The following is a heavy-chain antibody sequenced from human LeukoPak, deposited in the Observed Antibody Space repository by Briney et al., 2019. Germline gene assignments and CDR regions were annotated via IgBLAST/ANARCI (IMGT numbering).Heavy chain of an antibody. J-gene: IGHJ4*02. Sequence: SVKVSCKASGGTFSSYAISWVRQAPGQGLEWMGGIIPIFGTANYAQKFQGRVTITTDESTSTAYMELSSLRSEDTAVYYCAKDVDTAMVNIPPGLFDYWGQGTLVTVSS. V-gene: IGHV1-69*05. CDR1: GGTFSSYA. CDR2: IIPIFGTA. D-gene: IGHD5-18*01. CDR3: AKDVDTAMVNIPPGLFDY.